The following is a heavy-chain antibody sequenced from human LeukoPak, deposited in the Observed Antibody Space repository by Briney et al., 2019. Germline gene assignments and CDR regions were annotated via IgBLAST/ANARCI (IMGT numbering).Heavy chain of an antibody. J-gene: IGHJ6*03. D-gene: IGHD3-10*01. CDR3: ARVEEGYGSGRRENYYYYYMDV. V-gene: IGHV4-59*01. CDR2: IYYSGST. Sequence: SETLSLTCTVSGGSISSYYWSWIRQPPGKGLEWIGYIYYSGSTNYNPSLKNRVTISVDTSKNQFSLKLSSVTAADTAVYYCARVEEGYGSGRRENYYYYYMDVWGKGTTVTISS. CDR1: GGSISSYY.